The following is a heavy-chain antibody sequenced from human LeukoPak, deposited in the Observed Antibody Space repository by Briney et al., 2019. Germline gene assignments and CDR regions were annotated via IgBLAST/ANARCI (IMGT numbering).Heavy chain of an antibody. V-gene: IGHV3-23*01. Sequence: GGSLRLSCAASGFTFSTYAMSWLRQAPGKGLEWVSTISVSGVDTYYADSVKGRFTISRDNSKNTLYLQMNSLRAEDTAVYYCATDGGLSRVANRGFAYWGQGTLVTVSS. CDR3: ATDGGLSRVANRGFAY. CDR2: ISVSGVDT. CDR1: GFTFSTYA. J-gene: IGHJ4*02. D-gene: IGHD3-10*01.